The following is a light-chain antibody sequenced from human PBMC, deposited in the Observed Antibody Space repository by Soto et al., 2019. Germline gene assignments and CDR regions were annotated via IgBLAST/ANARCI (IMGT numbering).Light chain of an antibody. CDR1: QPMSSY. V-gene: IGKV1-39*01. CDR2: ATS. Sequence: DIQMTQSPSSLSASVGDRVNITCRASQPMSSYLNWYQQKPGKAPKLLIYATSSLQSGVSSRFSGSGSGTDFTLTISGLQPEDPATYYCQQTYSSPPWTFGQGTKV. CDR3: QQTYSSPPWT. J-gene: IGKJ1*01.